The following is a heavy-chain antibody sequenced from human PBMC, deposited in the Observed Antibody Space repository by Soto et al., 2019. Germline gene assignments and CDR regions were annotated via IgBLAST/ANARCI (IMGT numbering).Heavy chain of an antibody. Sequence: QVQLQEAGPGLVKPSDTLSLTCTVSGGSISGYYWSWIRQPPGKGLEWIGYMYNTGSTVYNPSFKSRVTISVDTSKNQFSLKLNSVTAADTAVYYCARDLWGYCGTDCYPLDVWGQGTTVTVSS. D-gene: IGHD2-21*02. V-gene: IGHV4-59*01. CDR1: GGSISGYY. CDR3: ARDLWGYCGTDCYPLDV. J-gene: IGHJ6*02. CDR2: MYNTGST.